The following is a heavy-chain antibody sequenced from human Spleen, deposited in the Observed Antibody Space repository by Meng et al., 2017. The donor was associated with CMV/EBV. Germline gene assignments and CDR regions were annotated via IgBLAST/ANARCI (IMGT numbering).Heavy chain of an antibody. V-gene: IGHV4-34*01. CDR3: ARGREYDFWSGYSNYFDY. D-gene: IGHD3-3*01. J-gene: IGHJ4*02. Sequence: GSFSGYYWSWIRQPLGKGLEWIGEINHSGSTNYNPSLKSRVTISVDTSKNQFSLKLSSVTAADTAVYYCARGREYDFWSGYSNYFDYWGQGTLVTVSS. CDR2: INHSGST. CDR1: GSFSGYY.